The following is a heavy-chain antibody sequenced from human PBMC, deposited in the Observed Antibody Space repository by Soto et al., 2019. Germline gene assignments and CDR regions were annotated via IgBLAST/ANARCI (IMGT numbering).Heavy chain of an antibody. D-gene: IGHD5-18*01. J-gene: IGHJ6*04. Sequence: QVHLVESGGGVVQPGRSLRLSCAASGFTFSNYAMHWVRQAPGKGLEGVAVISYDGSDKYNANSVKGRFTISRDTSKNTLYVQMTSLRAEDTAVYYCARDTGPKGYNYYFFGMDVWGEGTTVAVSS. V-gene: IGHV3-30-3*01. CDR1: GFTFSNYA. CDR2: ISYDGSDK. CDR3: ARDTGPKGYNYYFFGMDV.